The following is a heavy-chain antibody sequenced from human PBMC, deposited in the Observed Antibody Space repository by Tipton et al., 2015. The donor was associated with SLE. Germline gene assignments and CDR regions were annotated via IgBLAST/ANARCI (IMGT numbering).Heavy chain of an antibody. CDR1: GYTFTRYN. J-gene: IGHJ4*02. Sequence: QSGPEVKKPGASVKVSCKASGYTFTRYNLHWVRQAPGQGLEWLGTISPSNGYTDYAQNFQGRVTMARDTSTSTVYMELYSLRSEDTAVYYCARASAAILGYWGQGTLVTVSS. CDR3: ARASAAILGY. CDR2: ISPSNGYT. V-gene: IGHV1-46*01. D-gene: IGHD2-2*01.